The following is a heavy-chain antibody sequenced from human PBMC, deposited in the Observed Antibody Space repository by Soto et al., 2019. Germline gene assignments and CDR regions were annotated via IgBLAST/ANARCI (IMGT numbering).Heavy chain of an antibody. J-gene: IGHJ6*02. Sequence: QLQLQESGPGLVKPSQTLSLTCTVSGGSISDADSYWNWIRQPPGKGLEWIGCIYNSGSTYYTPSLKNRVAISQNTSKNQFSLKLSSVTAADTAVYYCARDGPPPSQPPDGFDVWGQGTTVTVSS. CDR3: ARDGPPPSQPPDGFDV. D-gene: IGHD2-2*01. V-gene: IGHV4-30-4*01. CDR2: IYNSGST. CDR1: GGSISDADSY.